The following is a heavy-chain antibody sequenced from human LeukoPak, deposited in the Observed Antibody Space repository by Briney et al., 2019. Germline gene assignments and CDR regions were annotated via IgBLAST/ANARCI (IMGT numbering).Heavy chain of an antibody. CDR2: ISYDGSNK. CDR1: GFTFSSYA. J-gene: IGHJ3*01. V-gene: IGHV3-30-3*01. Sequence: GGSLRPSCAASGFTFSSYAMHWVRQAPGKGLEWVAVISYDGSNKYYADSVKGRFTISRDNSKNTLYLQMNSLRAEDTAVYYCARDRGRSPGFWGQGTMVTVST. CDR3: ARDRGRSPGF.